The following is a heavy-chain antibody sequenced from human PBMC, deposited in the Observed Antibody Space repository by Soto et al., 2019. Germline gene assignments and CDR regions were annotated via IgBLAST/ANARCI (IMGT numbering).Heavy chain of an antibody. CDR2: IIPIFGTA. CDR1: GGTFSSYA. CDR3: PIEQGNIYGP. J-gene: IGHJ4*01. D-gene: IGHD2-21*01. V-gene: IGHV1-69*06. Sequence: QVQLVQSGAEVKKPGSSVKVSCKASGGTFSSYAISWVRQAPGQGLEWMGGIIPIFGTANYAQKFQGIVMITADKSTITAYMELSSLRSEETAVKYFPIEQGNIYGPWGHLSLVTVSS.